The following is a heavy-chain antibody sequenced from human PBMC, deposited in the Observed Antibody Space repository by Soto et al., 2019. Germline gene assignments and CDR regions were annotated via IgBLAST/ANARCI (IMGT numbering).Heavy chain of an antibody. D-gene: IGHD3-3*01. V-gene: IGHV1-18*01. Sequence: GVPVEIGSAACRDRFSIYVVTVARKNPGQGLEWVGWSSAYNGNTDYAQKLQGRVTMTTDTSTRTAYMELRSLRSDDAAVYYWAKAPYDRDAFASCGQGTMVTVSS. CDR3: AKAPYDRDAFAS. J-gene: IGHJ3*02. CDR1: RDRFSIYV. CDR2: SSAYNGNT.